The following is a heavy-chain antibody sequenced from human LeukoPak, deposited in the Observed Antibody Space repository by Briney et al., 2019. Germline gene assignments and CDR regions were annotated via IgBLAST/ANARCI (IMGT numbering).Heavy chain of an antibody. J-gene: IGHJ4*02. CDR3: ARELLYRPFFDY. Sequence: SETLSLTCTVSGGSISSYYWSWIRQPAGKGLEWIGRIYTSGSTNYNPSLKSRVTMSVDTSRNQFSLKLSSVTAADTAVYYCARELLYRPFFDYWGQGTLVTVSS. V-gene: IGHV4-4*07. D-gene: IGHD2-2*02. CDR2: IYTSGST. CDR1: GGSISSYY.